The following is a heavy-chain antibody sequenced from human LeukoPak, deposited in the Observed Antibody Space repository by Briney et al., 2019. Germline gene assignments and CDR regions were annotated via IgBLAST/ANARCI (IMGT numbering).Heavy chain of an antibody. CDR3: ARDEAVMTTVLSDAFDI. Sequence: GGSLRLSCAASGFTFSSFWMTWVRHAPGKGLEGVANIKQDGSEKYYVDSVKGRFTISRDNAQNSLYREMNSLRAEDTAVYYCARDEAVMTTVLSDAFDIWGQGTMVTVSS. CDR2: IKQDGSEK. D-gene: IGHD4-17*01. CDR1: GFTFSSFW. V-gene: IGHV3-7*01. J-gene: IGHJ3*02.